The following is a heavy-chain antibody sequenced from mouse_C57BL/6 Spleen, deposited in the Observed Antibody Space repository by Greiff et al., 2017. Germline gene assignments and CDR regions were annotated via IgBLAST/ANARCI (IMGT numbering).Heavy chain of an antibody. V-gene: IGHV1-61*01. CDR3: AKHSSGYDWCAY. CDR2: IYPSDSET. Sequence: QVQLQQPGAELVRPGSSVKLSCKASGYTFTSYWMDWVKQRPGQGLEWIGNIYPSDSETHYNQKFKDKATLTVDKSSSAAYMQLSSLTSEDSAVYYCAKHSSGYDWCAYWGQGTLVTVSA. CDR1: GYTFTSYW. D-gene: IGHD3-2*02. J-gene: IGHJ3*01.